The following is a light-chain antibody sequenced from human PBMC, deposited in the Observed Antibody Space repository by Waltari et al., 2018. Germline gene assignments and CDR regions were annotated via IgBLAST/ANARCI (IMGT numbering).Light chain of an antibody. CDR1: SDRSSNA. J-gene: IGLJ3*02. Sequence: QLVLTQSPSASASLGASVNLTCTLSSDRSSNAIAWHQQQPEKGPRYLMKFNNDGSHSKGDGIPDLFSGSISGAERHLSISSLQPEDEADYYCQTWGTGIRVFGGGTKLTV. CDR2: FNNDGSH. CDR3: QTWGTGIRV. V-gene: IGLV4-69*02.